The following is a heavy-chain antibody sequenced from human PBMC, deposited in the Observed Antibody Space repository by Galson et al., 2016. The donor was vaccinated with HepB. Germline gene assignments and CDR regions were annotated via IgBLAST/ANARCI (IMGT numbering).Heavy chain of an antibody. CDR2: MYYSYSP. V-gene: IGHV4-59*01. CDR1: GASIRNYY. CDR3: ARQQVGNNWFDP. D-gene: IGHD1-14*01. J-gene: IGHJ5*02. Sequence: SETLSLTCTVSGASIRNYYWSWVRQPPGKGLEWIGCMYYSYSPTYNPSLKSRVSMLVDTSKNQFSLKVSSVTAADTAVYYCARQQVGNNWFDPWGQGALVTVSS.